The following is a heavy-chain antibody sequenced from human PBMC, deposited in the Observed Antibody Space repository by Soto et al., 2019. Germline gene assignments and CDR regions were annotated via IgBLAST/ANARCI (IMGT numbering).Heavy chain of an antibody. D-gene: IGHD1-20*01. CDR1: GGSISGSYYY. CDR2: VFYTGFT. CDR3: ATSQTGYNWNYFDH. V-gene: IGHV4-39*01. J-gene: IGHJ4*02. Sequence: TSETLSLTCAVSGGSISGSYYYWGWLRQSPGKGPEWIGSVFYTGFTSYNPSLESRVSVXXXXSXNXFXLXXXGVSXADTAVYYCATSQTGYNWNYFDHWGQGALVTVS.